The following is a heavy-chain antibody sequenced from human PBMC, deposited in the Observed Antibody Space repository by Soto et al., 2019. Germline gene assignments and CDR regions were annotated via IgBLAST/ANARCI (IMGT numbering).Heavy chain of an antibody. D-gene: IGHD6-19*01. J-gene: IGHJ4*02. V-gene: IGHV4-4*02. CDR2: VFHTGTT. CDR3: ARSAGWYAVHS. Sequence: QVQLQESGPGLVKPSGTLSLTCAVSGDSVSSPYYWCWVRQPPGKGLEWIGEVFHTGTTSYNPSLRSRVTISMDKSNNQFSLDLSSVTAAEPAVYYCARSAGWYAVHSWGPGTLVIVSS. CDR1: GDSVSSPYY.